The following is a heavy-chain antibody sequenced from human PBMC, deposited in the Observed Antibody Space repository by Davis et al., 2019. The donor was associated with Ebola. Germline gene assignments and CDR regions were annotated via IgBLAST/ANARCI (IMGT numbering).Heavy chain of an antibody. CDR1: GFTFSNAW. J-gene: IGHJ4*02. V-gene: IGHV3-15*01. CDR3: TTENYYGSGSYDY. D-gene: IGHD3-10*01. CDR2: IKSKIDGGTT. Sequence: PGGSLRLSCAASGFTFSNAWMSWVRQAPGKGLEWVGRIKSKIDGGTTDYAAPVKGRFTISRDDSKNTLYLQMNSLKTEDTAVYYCTTENYYGSGSYDYWGQGTLVTVSS.